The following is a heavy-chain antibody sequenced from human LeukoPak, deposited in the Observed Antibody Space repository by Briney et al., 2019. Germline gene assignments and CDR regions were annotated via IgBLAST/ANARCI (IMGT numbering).Heavy chain of an antibody. CDR1: GYTFTSYG. CDR3: ARVYSSSGCFDY. J-gene: IGHJ4*02. CDR2: ISAYNGNT. D-gene: IGHD6-6*01. V-gene: IGHV1-18*01. Sequence: ASVKVSCKASGYTFTSYGISWVRQAPGQGLEWMGWISAYNGNTNYAQKLQGRVTMTRDTSTSTVYMELSSLRSEDTAVYYCARVYSSSGCFDYWGQGTLVTVSS.